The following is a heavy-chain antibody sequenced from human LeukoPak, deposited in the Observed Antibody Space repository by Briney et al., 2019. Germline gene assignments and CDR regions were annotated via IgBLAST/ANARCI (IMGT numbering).Heavy chain of an antibody. CDR1: GGSLSSGDYY. CDR2: IYYSGST. D-gene: IGHD3-9*01. V-gene: IGHV4-30-4*01. J-gene: IGHJ5*02. Sequence: SETLSLTCTVSGGSLSSGDYYWSWIRQPPGKGLEWIGYIYYSGSTYYNPSLKSRVTISVDTSKNQFSLKLSSVTAADTAVYYCARDGGVLRYSLAFDPWGQGTLVTVSS. CDR3: ARDGGVLRYSLAFDP.